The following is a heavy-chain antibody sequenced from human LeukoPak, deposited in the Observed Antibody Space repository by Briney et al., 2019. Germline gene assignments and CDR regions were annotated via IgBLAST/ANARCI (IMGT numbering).Heavy chain of an antibody. D-gene: IGHD2-15*01. J-gene: IGHJ5*02. CDR3: ARDIVVVVAATNWFDP. CDR1: GYTFTSYG. V-gene: IGHV1-18*01. CDR2: ISAYNGNT. Sequence: ASVKVSCKASGYTFTSYGISWVRQAPGQGLEWMGWISAYNGNTNYAQKLQGRVTMTTDTSTSTAYMELGSLRSDDTAVYYCARDIVVVVAATNWFDPWGQGTLVTVSS.